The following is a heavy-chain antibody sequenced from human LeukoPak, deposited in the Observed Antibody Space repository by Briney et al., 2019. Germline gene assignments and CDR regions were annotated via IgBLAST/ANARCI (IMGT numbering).Heavy chain of an antibody. J-gene: IGHJ4*02. Sequence: GGSLRLSCAASGFTFSSYWMSWVRQAPGKGLEWVANIKQDGSEKYYVDSVKGRFTISRDNAKNSLYLQMNSLRAEDTAVYYCARDTENSYVYVWDYGGKGPLVTVS. D-gene: IGHD3-16*01. V-gene: IGHV3-7*01. CDR2: IKQDGSEK. CDR3: ARDTENSYVYVWDY. CDR1: GFTFSSYW.